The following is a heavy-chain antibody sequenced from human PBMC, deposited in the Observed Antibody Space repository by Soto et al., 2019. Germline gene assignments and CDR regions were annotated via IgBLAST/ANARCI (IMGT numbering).Heavy chain of an antibody. J-gene: IGHJ4*02. D-gene: IGHD3-3*01. CDR1: GGSISSYY. CDR3: ARTTIFGVVMFDY. CDR2: IYYSGST. V-gene: IGHV4-59*01. Sequence: KTSETLSLTCTVSGGSISSYYWSWIRQPPGKGLEWIGYIYYSGSTNYNPSLKSRVTISVDTSKNQFSLKLSSVTAADTAVYYCARTTIFGVVMFDYWGQGTLVTVSS.